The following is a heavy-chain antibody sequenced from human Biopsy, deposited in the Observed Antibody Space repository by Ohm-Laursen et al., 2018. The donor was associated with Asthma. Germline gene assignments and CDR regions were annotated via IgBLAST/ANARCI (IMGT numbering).Heavy chain of an antibody. D-gene: IGHD1/OR15-1a*01. CDR3: VRSGTKWELYDAFDI. CDR2: INSAGSYI. CDR1: GFSLSDYY. Sequence: SLRLSCAAPGFSLSDYYMSWIRQAPGKGLQWIASINSAGSYIYYADSVKGRFTISRDNAKNSLFLQMNNLRAEDTAVYYCVRSGTKWELYDAFDIWGQGTMVTVSS. J-gene: IGHJ3*02. V-gene: IGHV3-11*04.